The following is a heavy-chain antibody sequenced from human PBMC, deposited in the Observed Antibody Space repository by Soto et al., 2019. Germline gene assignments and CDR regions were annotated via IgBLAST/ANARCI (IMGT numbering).Heavy chain of an antibody. CDR3: ARGFGHHYYAMDV. CDR1: GFYFSTYG. J-gene: IGHJ6*02. Sequence: QVQLVESGGGVVQPGKSLRLSCAASGFYFSTYGMHWVRQGPGEGLEWVALIWYDVSNKYYGDSVKGRFTISRDNSKNPLYLQMDNLSAEDTAVYYCARGFGHHYYAMDVWGQGTTVTVSS. CDR2: IWYDVSNK. D-gene: IGHD3-10*01. V-gene: IGHV3-33*01.